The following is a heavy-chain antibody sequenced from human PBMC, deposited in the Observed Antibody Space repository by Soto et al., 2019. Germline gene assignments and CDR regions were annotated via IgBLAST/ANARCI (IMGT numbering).Heavy chain of an antibody. D-gene: IGHD3-10*01. J-gene: IGHJ3*02. CDR3: ARASMVRGVITPIDAFDI. CDR1: GYTFTSYA. CDR2: INAGNGNT. V-gene: IGHV1-3*01. Sequence: ASVKVSCKASGYTFTSYAMHWVRQAPGQRLEWMGWINAGNGNTKYSQKFQGRVTITRDTSASTAYMELSSLRSEDTAVYYCARASMVRGVITPIDAFDIWGQGTMVTVSS.